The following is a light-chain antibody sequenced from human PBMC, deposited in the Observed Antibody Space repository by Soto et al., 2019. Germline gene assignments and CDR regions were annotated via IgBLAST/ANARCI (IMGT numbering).Light chain of an antibody. Sequence: DIQMNQSPSSLSASVGDRVTITCQASQDISNYLNWYQQKAGKAPKLLIYDASNLEKGVPSRFSGSGSGTDFTFTISSLQPEDIATYYCQQYENLPLTFGGGTKVEIK. CDR1: QDISNY. CDR2: DAS. J-gene: IGKJ4*01. V-gene: IGKV1-33*01. CDR3: QQYENLPLT.